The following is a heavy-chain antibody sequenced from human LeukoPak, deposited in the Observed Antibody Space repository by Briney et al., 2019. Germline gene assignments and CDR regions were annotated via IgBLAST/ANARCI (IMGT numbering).Heavy chain of an antibody. CDR2: IYSDNT. V-gene: IGHV3-53*01. Sequence: GGSLRLSCTVSGFTVSSNSMSWVRQAPGKGLEWVSFIYSDNTHYSDSVKGRFTISKDNSKNTLYLEVISLTAEDTAVYYCAKDDAWLRFGEWSQGTLVTVSS. J-gene: IGHJ4*02. CDR3: AKDDAWLRFGE. CDR1: GFTVSSNS. D-gene: IGHD3-10*01.